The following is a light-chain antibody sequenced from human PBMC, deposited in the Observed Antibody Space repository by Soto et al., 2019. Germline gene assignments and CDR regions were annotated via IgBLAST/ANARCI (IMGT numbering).Light chain of an antibody. CDR2: EGK. J-gene: IGLJ2*01. Sequence: QSALTQPASVSGSPGQSITISCTGTSSNVGSYNFVSWYQYYPGKAPKLLIYEGKKRPSGVSNRFSCSKSGNTASLTISGLQAEDEADYYCCSYAGTTTVIFGGGTKLTVL. V-gene: IGLV2-23*01. CDR3: CSYAGTTTVI. CDR1: SSNVGSYNF.